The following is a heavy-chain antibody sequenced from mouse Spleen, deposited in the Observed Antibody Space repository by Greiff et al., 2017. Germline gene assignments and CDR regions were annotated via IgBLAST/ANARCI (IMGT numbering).Heavy chain of an antibody. J-gene: IGHJ3*01. CDR2: IYPGSGST. CDR3: ARVGYDYGGAY. D-gene: IGHD2-4*01. CDR1: GYTFTSYW. Sequence: QVQLQQPGAELVKPGASVKLSCKASGYTFTSYWITWVKQRPGQGLEWIGDIYPGSGSTNYNEKFKSKATLTVDTSSSTAYMQLSSLTSEDSAVYYCARVGYDYGGAYWGQGTLVTVSA. V-gene: IGHV1-55*01.